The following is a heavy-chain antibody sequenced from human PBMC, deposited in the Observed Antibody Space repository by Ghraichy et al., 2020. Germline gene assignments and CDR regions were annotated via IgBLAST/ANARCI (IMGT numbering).Heavy chain of an antibody. CDR3: ARYRGSSWPKAPKKIHNWFDP. D-gene: IGHD6-13*01. Sequence: SETLSLTCAVYGGSFSGYYWSWIRQPPGKGLEWIGEINHSGSTNYNPSLKSRVTISVDTSKNQFSLKLSSVTAADTAVYYCARYRGSSWPKAPKKIHNWFDPWGQGTLVTVSS. CDR1: GGSFSGYY. V-gene: IGHV4-34*01. J-gene: IGHJ5*02. CDR2: INHSGST.